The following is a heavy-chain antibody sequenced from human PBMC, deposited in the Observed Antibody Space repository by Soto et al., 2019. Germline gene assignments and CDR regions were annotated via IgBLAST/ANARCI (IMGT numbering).Heavy chain of an antibody. D-gene: IGHD3-10*01. Sequence: QVQLVQSGAEVEKPGSSVKVSCKSSGGTFSTYAIHWVRQAPGQGLEWMGRIIPLFGTANYTQKLKGRVTRTSDESPSSAYVELSSLKSEDTAVYYCASGAWLTWFAWRAERSRNGLDVWGQGTMVTVSS. CDR3: ASGAWLTWFAWRAERSRNGLDV. V-gene: IGHV1-69*01. CDR1: GGTFSTYA. CDR2: IIPLFGTA. J-gene: IGHJ6*02.